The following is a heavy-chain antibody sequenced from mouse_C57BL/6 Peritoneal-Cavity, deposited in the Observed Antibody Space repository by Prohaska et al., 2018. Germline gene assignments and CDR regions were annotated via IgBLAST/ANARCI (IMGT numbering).Heavy chain of an antibody. V-gene: IGHV1-80*01. CDR2: IYPGDGDT. Sequence: QVQLQQSGAELVKPGASVKISCKASGYAFSSYWMNWVKQRPGKGLEWIGQIYPGDGDTNYNGKLKGKATLTADKSSSTANMQLSSLTSEDSGVYFCARTYPKGFAYWGQGTLVTVSA. D-gene: IGHD1-3*01. CDR1: GYAFSSYW. J-gene: IGHJ3*01. CDR3: ARTYPKGFAY.